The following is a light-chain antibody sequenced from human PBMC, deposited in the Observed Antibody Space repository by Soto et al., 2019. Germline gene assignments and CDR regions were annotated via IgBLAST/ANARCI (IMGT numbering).Light chain of an antibody. V-gene: IGKV3-11*01. CDR1: QSFRGL. J-gene: IGKJ5*01. Sequence: VLTQSPVTLSLSPGERATLSCRASQSFRGLLAWYQQKHGQAPRLLIYDAYNRATGIPPRFSGSGSGTDFTLTISSLEPEDSAVYYCQQRHMWPITFGQGTRLAIK. CDR3: QQRHMWPIT. CDR2: DAY.